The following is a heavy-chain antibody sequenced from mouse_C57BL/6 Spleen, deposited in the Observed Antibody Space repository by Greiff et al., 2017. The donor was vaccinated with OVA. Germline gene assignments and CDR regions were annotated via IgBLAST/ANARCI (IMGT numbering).Heavy chain of an antibody. Sequence: VQLQQPGAELVKPGASVKLSCTASGFNIKDYYMHWVKQRTEQGLEWIGRIDPEDGETKYAPKFQGKATITADTSSNTAYLQLSSLTSEDTAVYYCARSQIPGLYYYGSLDYWGQGTTLTVSS. CDR1: GFNIKDYY. CDR2: IDPEDGET. D-gene: IGHD1-1*01. J-gene: IGHJ2*01. CDR3: ARSQIPGLYYYGSLDY. V-gene: IGHV14-2*01.